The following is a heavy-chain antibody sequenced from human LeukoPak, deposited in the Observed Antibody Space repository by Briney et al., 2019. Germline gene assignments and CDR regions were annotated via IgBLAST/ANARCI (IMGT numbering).Heavy chain of an antibody. CDR1: GYTFSSND. D-gene: IGHD1-26*01. Sequence: ASVKVSCKASGYTFSSNDINWVRQATGQGLEWMGWMNPHSGNAGYAQKFQGRVTITRNSSISTAYMELSSLRSEDTAVYYCAREGNRSSDSSASYPLDYWGQGTLVTVSS. J-gene: IGHJ4*02. V-gene: IGHV1-8*01. CDR3: AREGNRSSDSSASYPLDY. CDR2: MNPHSGNA.